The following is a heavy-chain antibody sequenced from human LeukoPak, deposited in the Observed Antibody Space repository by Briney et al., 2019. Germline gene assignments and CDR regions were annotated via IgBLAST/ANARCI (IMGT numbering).Heavy chain of an antibody. V-gene: IGHV3-73*01. CDR2: IRSKANSYAA. Sequence: GGSLRLSCAASGFTFSGSAMHWVRQASGKGLEWVGRIRSKANSYAAAYAASVKGRFTISRDDSKNTAYLQMNSLKTEDTAVYYCTRFEEKPLDPWGQGTLVTVSS. CDR3: TRFEEKPLDP. J-gene: IGHJ5*02. CDR1: GFTFSGSA.